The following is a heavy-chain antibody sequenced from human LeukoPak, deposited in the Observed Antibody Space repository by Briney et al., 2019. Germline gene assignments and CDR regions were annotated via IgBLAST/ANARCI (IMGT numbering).Heavy chain of an antibody. CDR1: GFSFSGHW. CDR3: AKRNSSRAFDY. D-gene: IGHD6-13*01. Sequence: GGSLRLSCTASGFSFSGHWMHWARQLPGKGLVWVSHISPTGSTTSYADSVKGRFTVSRDNAKNTLYLQMNSLRGEDTAVYYCAKRNSSRAFDYWGQGTLVTVSS. V-gene: IGHV3-74*01. CDR2: ISPTGSTT. J-gene: IGHJ4*02.